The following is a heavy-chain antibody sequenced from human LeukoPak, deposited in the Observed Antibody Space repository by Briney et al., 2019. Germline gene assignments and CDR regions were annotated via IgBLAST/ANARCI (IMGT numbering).Heavy chain of an antibody. Sequence: PGGSLRLSCAASGFTFSSYSMNWVRQAPGKGLEWVSSISSSSSCIYYADSVKGRFTISRDNAKNSLYLQMNSLRGEDTAVYYCARSDPQYYYDSSGYSYPLEFFQHWGQGTLVAVSS. CDR3: ARSDPQYYYDSSGYSYPLEFFQH. J-gene: IGHJ1*01. D-gene: IGHD3-22*01. V-gene: IGHV3-21*01. CDR2: ISSSSSCI. CDR1: GFTFSSYS.